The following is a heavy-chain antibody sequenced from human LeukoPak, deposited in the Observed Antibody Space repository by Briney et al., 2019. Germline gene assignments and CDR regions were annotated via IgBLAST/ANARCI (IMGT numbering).Heavy chain of an antibody. Sequence: HPGRSLRLSCAASGFTFSSYGVHWVRQAPGKGLEWVAVISYDGSNKYYADSVKGRFTISRDNSKNTLYLQMNSLRAEDTAVYYCAKAPPYYYDSSGPGDYWGQGTLVTVSS. V-gene: IGHV3-30*18. D-gene: IGHD3-22*01. CDR2: ISYDGSNK. CDR3: AKAPPYYYDSSGPGDY. CDR1: GFTFSSYG. J-gene: IGHJ4*02.